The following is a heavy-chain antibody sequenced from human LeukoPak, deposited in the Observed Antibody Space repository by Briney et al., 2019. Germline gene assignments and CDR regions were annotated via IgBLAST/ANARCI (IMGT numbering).Heavy chain of an antibody. V-gene: IGHV3-30-3*01. J-gene: IGHJ3*02. CDR2: ISYDGSNK. CDR3: ARALAVEGHAFDI. Sequence: GGSLRLSCAASGFTFSSYAMHWVRQAPGKGLEWVAVISYDGSNKYYADSVEGRFTISRDNSKNTLYLQMNSLRAEDTAVYYCARALAVEGHAFDIWGQGTMVTVSS. D-gene: IGHD6-19*01. CDR1: GFTFSSYA.